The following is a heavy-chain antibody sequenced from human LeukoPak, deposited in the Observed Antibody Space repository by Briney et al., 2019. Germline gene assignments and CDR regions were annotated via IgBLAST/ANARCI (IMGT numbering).Heavy chain of an antibody. CDR3: ARANYYDSSGLYYFDY. CDR1: GFTFDDYA. J-gene: IGHJ4*02. CDR2: ISGDCSST. V-gene: IGHV3-43*02. D-gene: IGHD3-22*01. Sequence: GGSLRLSCAASGFTFDDYAIHWVRQAPGRGLEWVSLISGDCSSTYYADSVKGRFTISRDNSKNSLYLQMNSLRAEDTAVYYCARANYYDSSGLYYFDYWGQGTLVTVSS.